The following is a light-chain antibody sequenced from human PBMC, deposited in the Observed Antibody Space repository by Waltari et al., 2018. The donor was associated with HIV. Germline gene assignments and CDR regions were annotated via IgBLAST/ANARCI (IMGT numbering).Light chain of an antibody. J-gene: IGLJ1*01. V-gene: IGLV3-19*01. CDR3: DSRDTDGRLHV. CDR1: SLRRYS. Sequence: SSELTQDPAVSVALGQTVRITCQGDSLRRYSANWYRQKPGQAPVLLLYGENNWPYGIPDRFSGSSSGDTATLTITGAQAEDEADYYCDSRDTDGRLHVFGTGTTVTVL. CDR2: GEN.